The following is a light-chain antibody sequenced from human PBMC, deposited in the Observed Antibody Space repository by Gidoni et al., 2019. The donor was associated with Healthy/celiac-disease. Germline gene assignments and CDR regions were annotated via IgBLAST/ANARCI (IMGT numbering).Light chain of an antibody. CDR2: QDN. CDR1: NLGDKY. V-gene: IGLV3-1*01. Sequence: SYELTQPPSVSVSPGQTASITCPGDNLGDKYACWYQQKPGQSPVLVIYQDNKRPSGIPERFSGSNSGNTATLTISGTQAMDEADYYWQAWDSSTVFGGGTKLTVL. J-gene: IGLJ2*01. CDR3: QAWDSSTV.